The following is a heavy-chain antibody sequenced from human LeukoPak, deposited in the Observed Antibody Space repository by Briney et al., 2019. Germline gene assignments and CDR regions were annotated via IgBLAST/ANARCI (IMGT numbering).Heavy chain of an antibody. CDR1: GFTFSIYV. CDR3: ASEGSYDSRNSYIPDC. J-gene: IGHJ4*02. V-gene: IGHV3-23*01. CDR2: ITGSGGST. Sequence: GGSLRLSCAASGFTFSIYVMSWVRQAPGKGLEWVSGITGSGGSTFYAKSVKGRFTISRDNAKNTLYLQMNSLRAEDTAVYYCASEGSYDSRNSYIPDCWGQGTLVTVSS. D-gene: IGHD3-10*01.